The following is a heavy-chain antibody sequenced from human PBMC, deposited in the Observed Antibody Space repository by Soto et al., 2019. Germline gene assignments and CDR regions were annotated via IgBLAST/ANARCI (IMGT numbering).Heavy chain of an antibody. D-gene: IGHD2-21*01. CDR3: AKHGGCGYFDY. V-gene: IGHV3-30*18. Sequence: QVQLVESGGGVVQPGRSLRLSCAASGFTFISYGMHWVRQAPGKGLEWVAVISYDGSNKYYADSVKGRFTISRDNSKNTLYLQMNSLRAEDTAVYYCAKHGGCGYFDYWGQGTLVTVSS. CDR2: ISYDGSNK. CDR1: GFTFISYG. J-gene: IGHJ4*02.